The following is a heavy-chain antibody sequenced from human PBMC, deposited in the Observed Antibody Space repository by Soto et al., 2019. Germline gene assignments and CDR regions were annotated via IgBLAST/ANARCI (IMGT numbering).Heavy chain of an antibody. V-gene: IGHV3-9*01. J-gene: IGHJ4*02. Sequence: GGSLRLSCAASGFTFDDYAMHWVRQAPGKGLEWVSGISWNSGSIGYADSVKGRFTISRDNAKNSLYLQMNSLRAEDTALYYCAKSQGVAVAYPSDYWGQGTLVTVSS. CDR2: ISWNSGSI. CDR3: AKSQGVAVAYPSDY. D-gene: IGHD6-19*01. CDR1: GFTFDDYA.